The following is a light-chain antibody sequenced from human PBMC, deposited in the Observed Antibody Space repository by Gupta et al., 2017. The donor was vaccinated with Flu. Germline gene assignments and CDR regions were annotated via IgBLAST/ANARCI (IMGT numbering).Light chain of an antibody. CDR2: KVS. J-gene: IGKJ3*01. CDR1: YSPSHSVRRTY. Sequence: VTLCQPPTKTLTLSYSPSHSVRRTYFAWFPPNPGQSPRRLIYKVSNRASGVPDRFSGSGSGTDFTLKISRVEAEDLGLYYCMQDTHWPFTSGPATRLHIK. CDR3: MQDTHWPFT. V-gene: IGKV2-30*02.